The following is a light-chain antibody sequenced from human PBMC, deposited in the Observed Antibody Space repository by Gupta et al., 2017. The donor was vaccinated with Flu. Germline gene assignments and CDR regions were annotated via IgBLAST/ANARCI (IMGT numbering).Light chain of an antibody. J-gene: IGLJ3*02. Sequence: VTISCTGGSSNSGAGYDVHWYQQLPGTAPKLLIYGNSNRPSGVPDRFSGSKSGTSASLAITGLQAEDEAEYYCQSYDSSLSGGVFGGGTKMTVL. CDR1: SSNSGAGYD. CDR2: GNS. CDR3: QSYDSSLSGGV. V-gene: IGLV1-40*01.